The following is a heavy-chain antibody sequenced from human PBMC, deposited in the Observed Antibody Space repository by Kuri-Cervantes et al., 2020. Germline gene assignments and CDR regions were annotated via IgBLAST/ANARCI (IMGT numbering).Heavy chain of an antibody. Sequence: LSLTCAASGFTFDDYGMSWVRQAPGKGLEWVSGINWSGGSTGYADSVKGRFTVSRDNAKNSLYLQMNSLRAEDTAVYYCAKDGRYSSGWYGMGDAFDIWGQGTMVTVSS. D-gene: IGHD6-19*01. J-gene: IGHJ3*02. CDR3: AKDGRYSSGWYGMGDAFDI. V-gene: IGHV3-20*04. CDR1: GFTFDDYG. CDR2: INWSGGST.